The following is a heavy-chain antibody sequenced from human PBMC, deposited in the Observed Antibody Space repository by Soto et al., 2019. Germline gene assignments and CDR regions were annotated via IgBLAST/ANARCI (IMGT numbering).Heavy chain of an antibody. V-gene: IGHV4-39*01. CDR1: GGSISSSSYY. D-gene: IGHD5-18*01. Sequence: PSETLSLTCTVSGGSISSSSYYWGWIRQPPGKGLEWIGSIYYSGSTYYNPSLKSRVTISVDTSKNQFSLKLSSVTAADTAVYHCARGGYSYGDFDYWGQGTLVTVSS. J-gene: IGHJ4*02. CDR3: ARGGYSYGDFDY. CDR2: IYYSGST.